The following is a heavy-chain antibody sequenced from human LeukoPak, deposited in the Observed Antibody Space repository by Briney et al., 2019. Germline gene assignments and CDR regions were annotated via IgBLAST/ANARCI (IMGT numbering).Heavy chain of an antibody. CDR3: TRDGGDETKTAFDI. CDR1: GVTFSDYI. CDR2: IRRRGKSYTT. D-gene: IGHD3-16*01. J-gene: IGHJ3*02. V-gene: IGHV3-72*01. Sequence: PGGSLRLSCAASGVTFSDYIMDWVRQAPRRGLEWVGRIRRRGKSYTTEYAASVKGRFSISREDSENTLYLHMNNLKIEDTAVYRCTRDGGDETKTAFDIWGQGTLVTVSS.